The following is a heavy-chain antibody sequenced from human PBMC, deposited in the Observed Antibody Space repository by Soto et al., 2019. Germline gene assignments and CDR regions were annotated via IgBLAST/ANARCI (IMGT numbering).Heavy chain of an antibody. D-gene: IGHD3-10*01. Sequence: KPSETLSLTCTVSGGSISSYYWSWIRQPAGKGLEWIGRIYTSGSTNYNPSLKSRVTMSVDTSKNQFSLKLSSVTAADTAVYYCARDSVVRGVIYYYSVMDVWGQGTTVTSP. CDR1: GGSISSYY. CDR3: ARDSVVRGVIYYYSVMDV. V-gene: IGHV4-4*07. CDR2: IYTSGST. J-gene: IGHJ6*02.